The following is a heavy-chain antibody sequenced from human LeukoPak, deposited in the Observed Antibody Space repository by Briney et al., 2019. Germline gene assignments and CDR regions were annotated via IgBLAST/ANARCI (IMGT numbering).Heavy chain of an antibody. CDR1: GFSFSAYN. V-gene: IGHV3-48*04. CDR2: ISSSSGTI. J-gene: IGHJ6*02. Sequence: GGSLRLSCEGSGFSFSAYNMNWVRQAPGKGLESISYISSSSGTIFYADSVKGRFTISRDNAKNSLYLQMNSLRAEDTAVYYCARDRSAAYCSGGSCYSYYYGMDVWGQGTTVTVSS. CDR3: ARDRSAAYCSGGSCYSYYYGMDV. D-gene: IGHD2-15*01.